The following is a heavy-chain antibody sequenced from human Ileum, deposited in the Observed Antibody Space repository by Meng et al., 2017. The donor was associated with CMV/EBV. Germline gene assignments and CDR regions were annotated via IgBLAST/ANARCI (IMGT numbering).Heavy chain of an antibody. J-gene: IGHJ4*02. CDR3: SLLTMVRGVNPD. CDR1: GYNFRDFW. Sequence: QEQLVPSGAEVKKPGDSVKDLCRASGYNFRDFWIPWVRQAHGQGLEWMGRVNPNNGATNYAREFHDRVTLTTDASITTAYMELSGLRSDDTAVYYCSLLTMVRGVNPDWGQGTLVTVSS. CDR2: VNPNNGAT. D-gene: IGHD3-10*01. V-gene: IGHV1-2*06.